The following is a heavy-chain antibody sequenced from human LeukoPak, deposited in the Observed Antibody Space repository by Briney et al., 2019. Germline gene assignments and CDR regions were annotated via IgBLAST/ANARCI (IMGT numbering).Heavy chain of an antibody. D-gene: IGHD3-9*01. Sequence: GGSLRLSCAASGFTFSNYAMSWVRQAPGKGLEWVSAITGGGSGIYYADSMKSRSTISRDNSKNTLYLQINSLRAEDTAVYYCAKWGDYDVLTGYYVSDYWGQGTLVTVS. CDR2: ITGGGSGI. J-gene: IGHJ4*02. V-gene: IGHV3-23*01. CDR3: AKWGDYDVLTGYYVSDY. CDR1: GFTFSNYA.